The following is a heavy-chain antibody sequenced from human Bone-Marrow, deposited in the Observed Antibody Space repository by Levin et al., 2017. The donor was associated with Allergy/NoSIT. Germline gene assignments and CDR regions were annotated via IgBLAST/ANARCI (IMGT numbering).Heavy chain of an antibody. D-gene: IGHD3-10*01. CDR1: GYTFTSYG. J-gene: IGHJ6*03. CDR3: ARVVQGVTHRGGYYYYMDV. CDR2: ISAYNGNT. V-gene: IGHV1-18*01. Sequence: GGSLRLSCKASGYTFTSYGISWVRQAPGQGLEWMGWISAYNGNTNYAQKLQGRVTMTTDTSTSTAYMELRSLRSDDTAVYYCARVVQGVTHRGGYYYYMDVWGKGTTVTVSS.